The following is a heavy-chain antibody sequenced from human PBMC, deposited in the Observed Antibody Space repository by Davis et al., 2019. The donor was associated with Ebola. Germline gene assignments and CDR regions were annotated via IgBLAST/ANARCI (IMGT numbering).Heavy chain of an antibody. CDR2: IYPDDADT. D-gene: IGHD1-20*01. Sequence: GESLKISCKGSGYPFNKYWIAWVRQKPGKGLEWMGIIYPDDADTRYSPSFKGPVTISADGSVTTAYLQWSSLKASDTAVYYCASLRRTITGMDDAFDIWGQGTMVTVSS. J-gene: IGHJ3*02. CDR3: ASLRRTITGMDDAFDI. CDR1: GYPFNKYW. V-gene: IGHV5-51*01.